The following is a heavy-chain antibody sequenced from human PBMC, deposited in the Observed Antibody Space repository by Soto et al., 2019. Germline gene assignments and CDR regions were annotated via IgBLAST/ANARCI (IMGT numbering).Heavy chain of an antibody. J-gene: IGHJ4*02. D-gene: IGHD1-1*01. V-gene: IGHV3-48*02. CDR3: AKNGRTNWNDLDY. Sequence: GGSLRLSCAASGFTFSSYSMNWVRQAPGKGLEWISYISTTSSSIYYADSVKGRFTISRDNAKNSLFLQMNSLRDEDTAVYYCAKNGRTNWNDLDYWGQGTLVTVSS. CDR1: GFTFSSYS. CDR2: ISTTSSSI.